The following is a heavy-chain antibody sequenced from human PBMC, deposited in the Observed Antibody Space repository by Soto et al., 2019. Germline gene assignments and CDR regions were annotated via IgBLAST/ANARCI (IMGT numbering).Heavy chain of an antibody. Sequence: GGSLRLSCAASGFTFSSYSMNWVRQAPGKGLEWVSSINSRSNYIYQADSVKGRFTISRDNAKNSLYLQMNSLRVEDTAVYYCAKDHNLDSSGYGFDTCGRGPLVTVYS. D-gene: IGHD3-22*01. V-gene: IGHV3-21*01. CDR3: AKDHNLDSSGYGFDT. J-gene: IGHJ4*02. CDR1: GFTFSSYS. CDR2: INSRSNYI.